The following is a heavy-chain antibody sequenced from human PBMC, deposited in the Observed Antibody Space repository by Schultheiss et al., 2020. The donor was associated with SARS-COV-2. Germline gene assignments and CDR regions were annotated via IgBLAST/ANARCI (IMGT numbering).Heavy chain of an antibody. Sequence: SVKVSCKASGGTFSSYAISWVRQAPGQGLEWMGGIIPIFGTANYAQKFQGRVTITADESTSTAYMELSGLRSEDTAVYYCAHPRDYYDSRRYLDAFDIWGQGTMVTVSS. CDR3: AHPRDYYDSRRYLDAFDI. CDR1: GGTFSSYA. D-gene: IGHD3-22*01. V-gene: IGHV1-69*13. CDR2: IIPIFGTA. J-gene: IGHJ3*02.